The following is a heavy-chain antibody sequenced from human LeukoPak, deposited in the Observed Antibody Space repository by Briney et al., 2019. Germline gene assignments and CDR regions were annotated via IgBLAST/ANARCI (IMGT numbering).Heavy chain of an antibody. J-gene: IGHJ4*02. V-gene: IGHV4-59*04. Sequence: SETLSLTCTVSGGSVSDYYWSWIRQPPGKGLEWIGYIYYSGSTYYNPSLKSRVTISVDTSKNQFSLKLSSVTAADTAVYYCARLQTYSSGRPSSWYFDYWGQGTLVTVSS. CDR3: ARLQTYSSGRPSSWYFDY. CDR1: GGSVSDYY. CDR2: IYYSGST. D-gene: IGHD6-19*01.